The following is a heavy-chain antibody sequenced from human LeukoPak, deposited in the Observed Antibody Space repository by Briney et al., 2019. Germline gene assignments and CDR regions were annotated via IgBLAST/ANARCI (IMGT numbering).Heavy chain of an antibody. CDR2: ISSSGSTI. D-gene: IGHD3-16*02. CDR3: ARDGLHDYVWGSYRQGTFDY. V-gene: IGHV3-11*04. Sequence: GGSLRLSCAASGFTFSDYYMSWIRQAPGKGLEWVSYISSSGSTIYYADSVKGRFTISRDNAKNSLYLQMNSLRAEDTAVYYCARDGLHDYVWGSYRQGTFDYWGQGTLVTVSS. CDR1: GFTFSDYY. J-gene: IGHJ4*02.